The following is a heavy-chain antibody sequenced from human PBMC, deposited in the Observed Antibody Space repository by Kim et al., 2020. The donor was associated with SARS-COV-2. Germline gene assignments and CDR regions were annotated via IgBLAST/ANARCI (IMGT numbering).Heavy chain of an antibody. Sequence: SETLSLTCTVSGGSISSYYWSWIRQPPGKGLEWIGYIYYSGSTNYNPSLKSRVTISVDTSKNQFSLKLSSVTAADTAVYYCARDRYGGSGWFDPWGQGTL. D-gene: IGHD3-16*01. CDR1: GGSISSYY. CDR3: ARDRYGGSGWFDP. J-gene: IGHJ5*02. V-gene: IGHV4-59*01. CDR2: IYYSGST.